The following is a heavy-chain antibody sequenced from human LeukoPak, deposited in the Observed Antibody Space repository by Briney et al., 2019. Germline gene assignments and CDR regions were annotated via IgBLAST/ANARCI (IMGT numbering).Heavy chain of an antibody. CDR3: ARGSGIAVAGRPFDY. V-gene: IGHV3-53*01. CDR1: GLTFSSHW. Sequence: SGGSLRLSCAASGLTFSSHWMYWVRQAPGKGLEWVSVIYSGGSTYYADSVKGRFTISRDNSKNTLYLQMNSLRAEDTAVYYCARGSGIAVAGRPFDYWGQGTLVTVSS. D-gene: IGHD6-19*01. CDR2: IYSGGST. J-gene: IGHJ4*02.